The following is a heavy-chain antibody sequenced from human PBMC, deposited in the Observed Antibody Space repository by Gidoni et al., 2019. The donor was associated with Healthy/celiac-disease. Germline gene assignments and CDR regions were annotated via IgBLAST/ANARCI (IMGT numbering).Heavy chain of an antibody. CDR2: IIPICGTA. J-gene: IGHJ4*02. CDR3: ASGPLGWELLCFDY. V-gene: IGHV1-69*01. CDR1: VVTFSSYA. D-gene: IGHD1-26*01. Sequence: QVQLVQSGAEVKKPGSSVKVSCKAYVVTFSSYAISWVRQAPGQGLEWMGGIIPICGTANYAQKCQGRVTITADEATSTAYMELSSLRSEDTAVYYGASGPLGWELLCFDYWGQGTLVTVSS.